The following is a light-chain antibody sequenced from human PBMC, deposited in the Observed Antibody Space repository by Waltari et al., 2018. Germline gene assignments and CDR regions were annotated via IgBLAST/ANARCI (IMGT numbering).Light chain of an antibody. CDR3: QQYNHWPFT. CDR1: QSIYSPY. V-gene: IGKV3-20*01. J-gene: IGKJ3*01. CDR2: RAS. Sequence: EIVLTQSPGTLSLSPGERATLSCRASQSIYSPYLAWYQQKPGQAPRLLLYRASNRATGIPDRFRGGGSGTDFTLTITSLQSEDFAVYYCQQYNHWPFTFGPGTKVDVK.